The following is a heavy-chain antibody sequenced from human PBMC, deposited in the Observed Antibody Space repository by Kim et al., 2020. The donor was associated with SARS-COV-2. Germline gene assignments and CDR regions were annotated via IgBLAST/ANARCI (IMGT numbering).Heavy chain of an antibody. CDR1: GGTINNYY. J-gene: IGHJ2*01. V-gene: IGHV4-59*08. CDR3: ARRLYFDL. CDR2: VDYSGST. Sequence: SETLSLTCTVSGGTINNYYWIWIRQPPGRGLEWIGFVDYSGSTNYNPSLKSRLTISMDTSANQFSLKLTSVTAADEAVYYCARRLYFDLWGRGTRVIDSS.